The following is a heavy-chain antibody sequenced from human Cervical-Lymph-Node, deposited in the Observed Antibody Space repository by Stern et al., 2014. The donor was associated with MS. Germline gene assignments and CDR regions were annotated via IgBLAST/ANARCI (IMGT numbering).Heavy chain of an antibody. D-gene: IGHD6-6*01. Sequence: QVQLEQSGAEVEKPGASVKVSCKASGYIFTDYYLHWVRQAPGQGLEWMGRINPKSGGTSYAQSFQGRVTLTRDTSITTAYMDLSRLTSDDTAVYYCTRALRIADRPSHGGHWFDPWGQGTLVIVSS. J-gene: IGHJ5*02. CDR2: INPKSGGT. CDR3: TRALRIADRPSHGGHWFDP. CDR1: GYIFTDYY. V-gene: IGHV1-2*02.